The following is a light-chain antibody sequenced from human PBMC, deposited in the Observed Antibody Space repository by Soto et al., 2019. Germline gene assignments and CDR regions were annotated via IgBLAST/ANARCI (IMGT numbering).Light chain of an antibody. CDR3: QQRDNWPRT. CDR1: QSVGGTF. J-gene: IGKJ1*01. CDR2: GAS. V-gene: IGKV3D-20*02. Sequence: EIVLTQSPGTLSLSPGEGATLSCRASQSVGGTFLAWYQQKGGQAPRLLIHGASNRATGIPDRFSGSGSGTVFTLTISGREPEDFAVYYCQQRDNWPRTFGQGTKVDIK.